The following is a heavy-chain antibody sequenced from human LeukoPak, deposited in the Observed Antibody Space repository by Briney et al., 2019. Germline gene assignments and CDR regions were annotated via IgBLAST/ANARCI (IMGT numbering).Heavy chain of an antibody. CDR3: ARGDRVAVRGVIILKHYYYYMDV. V-gene: IGHV4-39*07. Sequence: SETLSLTCTVSGGSLTSSSHSWVWIRQPPGKGLEWIGSIYYSGSTFYNPSLKSRVTISVDTSKNQFSLKLSSVTAADTAVYYCARGDRVAVRGVIILKHYYYYMDVWGKGTTVTISS. CDR1: GGSLTSSSHS. CDR2: IYYSGST. D-gene: IGHD3-10*01. J-gene: IGHJ6*03.